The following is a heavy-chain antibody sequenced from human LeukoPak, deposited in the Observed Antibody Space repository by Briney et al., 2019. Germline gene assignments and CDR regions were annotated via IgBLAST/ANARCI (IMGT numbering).Heavy chain of an antibody. J-gene: IGHJ4*02. Sequence: GGSLRLSCAASGFSFSSYSMSWVRQAPGKGREWVSFISRSSSDIYHADSVKGRFTISRDNAKNSLYLQMNSLRAEDTAVYYCARDLPAAVDWGQGTLVTVSS. D-gene: IGHD2-2*01. V-gene: IGHV3-21*01. CDR1: GFSFSSYS. CDR2: ISRSSSDI. CDR3: ARDLPAAVD.